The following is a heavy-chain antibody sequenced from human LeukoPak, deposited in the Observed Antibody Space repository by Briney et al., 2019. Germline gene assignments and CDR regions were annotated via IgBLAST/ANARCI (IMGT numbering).Heavy chain of an antibody. D-gene: IGHD3-22*01. CDR3: AREVAGYYYDSSGPPGY. V-gene: IGHV1-18*01. CDR2: ISAYNGNT. CDR1: GYTFTSYG. Sequence: ASVKVSCKASGYTFTSYGISWVRQAPGLGLEWMGWISAYNGNTNYAQKLQGRVTMTTDTSTSTAYMELRSLRSDDTAVYYCAREVAGYYYDSSGPPGYWGQGTLVTVSS. J-gene: IGHJ4*02.